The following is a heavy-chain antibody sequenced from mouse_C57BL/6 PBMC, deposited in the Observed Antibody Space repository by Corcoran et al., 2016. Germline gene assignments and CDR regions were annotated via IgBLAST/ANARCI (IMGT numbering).Heavy chain of an antibody. V-gene: IGHV1-26*01. CDR2: INPNNGGT. Sequence: EVQLQQSGPELVKPGASVKISCKASGYTFTDSYMNWVKQSHGKSLEWIGDINPNNGGTSYNQKFKGKATLTVDKSSSTAYMELRSLTSEDSAVYYCARSLAVSMDYWGQGTTLTVSS. CDR3: ARSLAVSMDY. D-gene: IGHD2-3*01. J-gene: IGHJ2*01. CDR1: GYTFTDSY.